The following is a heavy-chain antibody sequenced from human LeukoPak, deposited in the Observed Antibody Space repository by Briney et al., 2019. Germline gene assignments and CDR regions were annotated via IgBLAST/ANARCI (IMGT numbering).Heavy chain of an antibody. Sequence: PSETLSLTCTVSGGSISSYYWSWIRQPPGKGLEWIGYIYYSGSTNYNPSLKSRVTISVDTSKNQFSLKLSSVTAADTAVYYCARRVAAAPNWFDPWGQGTLVTVSS. V-gene: IGHV4-59*01. CDR2: IYYSGST. D-gene: IGHD6-13*01. J-gene: IGHJ5*02. CDR1: GGSISSYY. CDR3: ARRVAAAPNWFDP.